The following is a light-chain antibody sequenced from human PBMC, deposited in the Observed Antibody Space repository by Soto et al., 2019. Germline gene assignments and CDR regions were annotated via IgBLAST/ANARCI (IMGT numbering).Light chain of an antibody. V-gene: IGKV1-5*03. CDR2: KAS. Sequence: DIQMTQSPSTLSASVEDRVTITCRASQSINNWLAWYQQRPGTAPKLLIYKASTLQTGVPSRFSGSASGTEFTLTISSLQPDDFATYYCQQYNSYPHTFGQGTKLEIK. J-gene: IGKJ2*01. CDR1: QSINNW. CDR3: QQYNSYPHT.